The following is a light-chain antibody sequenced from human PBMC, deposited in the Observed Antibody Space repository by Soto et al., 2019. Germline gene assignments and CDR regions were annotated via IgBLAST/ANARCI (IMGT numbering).Light chain of an antibody. V-gene: IGKV3-20*01. Sequence: VLTQSPGTLSLSPGDRATLSCRASQNVRSSYLAWYQLRPGQAPRLLIYNASRRPTGIPDRFIGSGSGADFTLIITSVEPEDFAVYYCQQYDTSPPAFTFGGGTKVEIK. CDR2: NAS. CDR3: QQYDTSPPAFT. J-gene: IGKJ4*01. CDR1: QNVRSSY.